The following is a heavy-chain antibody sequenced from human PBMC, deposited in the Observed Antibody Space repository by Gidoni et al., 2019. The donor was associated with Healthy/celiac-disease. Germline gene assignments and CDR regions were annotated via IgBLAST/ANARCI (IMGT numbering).Heavy chain of an antibody. CDR3: ARETSTYYYDSSGYLGY. J-gene: IGHJ4*02. Sequence: TFSSYGMHWVRQAPGKGLEWVAVIWYDGSNKYYADSVKGRFTISRDNSKNTLYLQMNSLRAEDTAVYYCARETSTYYYDSSGYLGYWGQGTLVTVSS. CDR1: TFSSYG. D-gene: IGHD3-22*01. CDR2: IWYDGSNK. V-gene: IGHV3-33*01.